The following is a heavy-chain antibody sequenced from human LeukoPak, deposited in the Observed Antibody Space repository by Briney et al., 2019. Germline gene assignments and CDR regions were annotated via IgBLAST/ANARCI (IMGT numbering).Heavy chain of an antibody. CDR3: ARDSGNYLDAFDI. CDR2: ISPSGGIT. Sequence: GGSLRLSCAASGFTFSSHGMNWVRQAPGEGLEWVSGISPSGGITYYTDSVKGRFTISRDNAKNSLYLQMNSLRAEDTAVYYCARDSGNYLDAFDIWGQGTMVTVSS. CDR1: GFTFSSHG. D-gene: IGHD1-7*01. V-gene: IGHV3-21*01. J-gene: IGHJ3*02.